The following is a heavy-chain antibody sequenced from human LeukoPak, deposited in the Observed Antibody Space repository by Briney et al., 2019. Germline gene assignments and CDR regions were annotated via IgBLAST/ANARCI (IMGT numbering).Heavy chain of an antibody. Sequence: GGSLRLSCAASGFTFSSYAMSWVRQAPGKGLEWVSAISGSGGSTYYADSVKGRFTISRDNSKNTLYLQMNSLRAEDTAVYYCARDSALRVAAQEDYFDYWGQGTLVTVSS. CDR3: ARDSALRVAAQEDYFDY. J-gene: IGHJ4*02. V-gene: IGHV3-23*01. CDR1: GFTFSSYA. CDR2: ISGSGGST. D-gene: IGHD1-26*01.